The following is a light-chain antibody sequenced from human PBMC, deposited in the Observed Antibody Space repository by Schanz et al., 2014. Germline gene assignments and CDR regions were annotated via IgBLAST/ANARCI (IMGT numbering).Light chain of an antibody. CDR2: GAS. J-gene: IGKJ4*01. Sequence: IVMTQSPATLSVSPGDGATLSCRASHSVGSSLAWYQQKPGQAPRLLMYGASTRATGIPARFSGSGSGTEFTLTITSLQSEDFAVYYCQQYNNWPPLTFGGGTKVVIK. CDR3: QQYNNWPPLT. V-gene: IGKV3-15*01. CDR1: HSVGSS.